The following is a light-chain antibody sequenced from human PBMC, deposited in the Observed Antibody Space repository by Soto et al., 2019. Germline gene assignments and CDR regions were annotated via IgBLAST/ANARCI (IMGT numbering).Light chain of an antibody. CDR3: QQRSNWPSIT. CDR1: QSVSSY. J-gene: IGKJ5*01. V-gene: IGKV3-11*01. CDR2: DAS. Sequence: EIVLTQSPATLSLSPGERATLSCRASQSVSSYLAWYQQKPGQAPRLLIYDASNRATGIPARFSGSGSGTDFTLNISSLEPEDFAVYYCQQRSNWPSITFGQGTRLDIK.